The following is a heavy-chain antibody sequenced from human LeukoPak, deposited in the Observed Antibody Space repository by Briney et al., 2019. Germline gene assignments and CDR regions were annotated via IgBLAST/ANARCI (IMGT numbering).Heavy chain of an antibody. CDR1: GGSISSGDYY. D-gene: IGHD3-22*01. V-gene: IGHV4-30-4*01. CDR2: IYYSGST. Sequence: SETLSLTCTVSGGSISSGDYYRSWIRQPPGKGLEWIGYIYYSGSTYYNPSLKSRVTISVDTSKNQFSLKLSSVTAADTAVYYCARVPYDSSGYVLFDYWGQGTLVTVSS. J-gene: IGHJ4*02. CDR3: ARVPYDSSGYVLFDY.